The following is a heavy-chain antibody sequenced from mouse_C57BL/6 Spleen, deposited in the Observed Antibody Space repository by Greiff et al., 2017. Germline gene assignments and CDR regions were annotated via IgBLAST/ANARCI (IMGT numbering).Heavy chain of an antibody. CDR2: IRLKSDNYAT. CDR3: TSFYYSGSSYGYFDV. V-gene: IGHV6-3*01. CDR1: GFTFSNYW. D-gene: IGHD1-1*01. Sequence: EVMLVESGGGLVQPGGSMQLSCVASGFTFSNYWMNWVRQSPEKGLEWVAQIRLKSDNYATHYAESVTWRFPISRDDSKSSVYLQMNNLRAEDTGIYYCTSFYYSGSSYGYFDVWGTGTTVTVSS. J-gene: IGHJ1*03.